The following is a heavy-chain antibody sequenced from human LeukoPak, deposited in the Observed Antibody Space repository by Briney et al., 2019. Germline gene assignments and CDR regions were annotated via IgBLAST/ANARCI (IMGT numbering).Heavy chain of an antibody. CDR1: GGTFNNYA. CDR3: ASRTADYGSGSHYGY. V-gene: IGHV1-69*05. D-gene: IGHD3-10*01. CDR2: IIPFSGTA. Sequence: SVKVSCKASGGTFNNYAISWVRQAPGQGLEWMGGIIPFSGTANYAQKFQGRVTITTDESTSTDYMELSNLRSDDTAVYYCASRTADYGSGSHYGYWGQGTLVTVSS. J-gene: IGHJ4*02.